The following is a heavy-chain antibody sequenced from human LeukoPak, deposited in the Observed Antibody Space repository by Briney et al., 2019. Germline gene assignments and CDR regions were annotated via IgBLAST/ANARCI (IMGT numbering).Heavy chain of an antibody. CDR2: IRYDGANK. Sequence: PGGSLRLSCAASGFTFSNYGMHWVRQAPGKGLEWVTFIRYDGANKYYADSVKGRFTISRDNSKNTLFLQMNSLRAEDTAVYYCALHPPSSGWSDYFDYWGQGTLVTVSS. V-gene: IGHV3-30*02. CDR1: GFTFSNYG. J-gene: IGHJ4*02. CDR3: ALHPPSSGWSDYFDY. D-gene: IGHD6-19*01.